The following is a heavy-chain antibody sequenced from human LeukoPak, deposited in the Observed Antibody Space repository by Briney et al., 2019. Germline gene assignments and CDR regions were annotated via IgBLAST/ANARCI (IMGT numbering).Heavy chain of an antibody. J-gene: IGHJ6*02. D-gene: IGHD1-7*01. CDR1: GGSFSGYY. V-gene: IGHV4-34*01. CDR2: INHSGST. Sequence: SETLPLTCAVYGGSFSGYYWSWIRQPPGKGLEWIGEINHSGSTNYNPSLKSRVTISVDTSKNQFSLKLSSVTAADTAVYYCARLSSGTSLDGMDVWGQGTTVTVSS. CDR3: ARLSSGTSLDGMDV.